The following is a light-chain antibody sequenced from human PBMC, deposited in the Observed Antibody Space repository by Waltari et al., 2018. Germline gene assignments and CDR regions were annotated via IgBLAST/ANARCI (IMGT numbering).Light chain of an antibody. J-gene: IGLJ2*01. V-gene: IGLV3-19*01. CDR2: GKN. Sequence: SSELSQDPAVSVALGQTVRITCQGDSLRSYYASWYQQKPGQAPVLGIYGKNNRPSGIPDRFSGSSSGNTASLTITGAQAEDEADYYCSSRDSSGNHVVFGGGTKLTVL. CDR3: SSRDSSGNHVV. CDR1: SLRSYY.